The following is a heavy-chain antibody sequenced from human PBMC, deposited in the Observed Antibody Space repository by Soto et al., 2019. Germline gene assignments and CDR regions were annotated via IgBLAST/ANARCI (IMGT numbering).Heavy chain of an antibody. CDR3: ARPPHDYGDYVLGY. J-gene: IGHJ4*02. D-gene: IGHD4-17*01. Sequence: GASVKVSCKASGYTFTSYAMHWVRQAPGQRLEWMGWINAGNGNTKYSQKFQGRVTITRDTSASTAYMELSSLRSEDTAVYYCARPPHDYGDYVLGYWGQGTLVTVSS. CDR2: INAGNGNT. V-gene: IGHV1-3*01. CDR1: GYTFTSYA.